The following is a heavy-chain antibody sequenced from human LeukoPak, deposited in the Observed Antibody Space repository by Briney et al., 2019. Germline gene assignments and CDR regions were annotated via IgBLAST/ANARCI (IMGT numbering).Heavy chain of an antibody. Sequence: GESLRLSCAASGFTFSSYGMHWVRQAPGKGLEWVAFIRYDGSNKYYADSVKGRFTISRDNSKNTLYLQMNSLRAEDTAVYYCAKSRLSSRVISDFDYWGQGTLVTVSS. J-gene: IGHJ4*02. CDR3: AKSRLSSRVISDFDY. V-gene: IGHV3-30*02. CDR2: IRYDGSNK. CDR1: GFTFSSYG. D-gene: IGHD6-13*01.